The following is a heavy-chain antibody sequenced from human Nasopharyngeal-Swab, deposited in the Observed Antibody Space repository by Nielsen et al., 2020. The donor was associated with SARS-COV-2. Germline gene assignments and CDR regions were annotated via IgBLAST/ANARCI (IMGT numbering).Heavy chain of an antibody. J-gene: IGHJ3*02. V-gene: IGHV1-3*01. CDR2: INAGNGNT. Sequence: WVRQAPGQRLEWMGWINAGNGNTKYSQKFQGRVTITRDTSASTAYMELSSLRSEDTAVYYCARDFLRSSSGWCSRYDAFDIWGQGTMVTVSS. D-gene: IGHD6-19*01. CDR3: ARDFLRSSSGWCSRYDAFDI.